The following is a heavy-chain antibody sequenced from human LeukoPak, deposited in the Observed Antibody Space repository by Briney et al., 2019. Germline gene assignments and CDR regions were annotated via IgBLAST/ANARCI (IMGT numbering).Heavy chain of an antibody. CDR3: ARESTPPIAAADI. D-gene: IGHD6-13*01. CDR2: IKQDGSEK. Sequence: PGGSLRLSCAASGFTFSSYWMSWVRQAPGKGLEWVANIKQDGSEKYYVDSVKGRFTISRDNAKNSLYLQMNSLRAEDTAVYYCARESTPPIAAADIWGQGTMVTVSS. CDR1: GFTFSSYW. J-gene: IGHJ3*02. V-gene: IGHV3-7*01.